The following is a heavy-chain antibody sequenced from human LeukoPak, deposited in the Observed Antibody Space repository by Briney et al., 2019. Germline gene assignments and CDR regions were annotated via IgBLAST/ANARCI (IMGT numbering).Heavy chain of an antibody. CDR1: GYIFIDYE. V-gene: IGHV1-8*03. CDR3: ARGRYMDV. Sequence: GASVKVSCKAPGYIFIDYEINWVRQATGQGLEWMGWMNPKSGDTGYEQKFKGRVTITRDSSIRTVYMELSSLRSEDTALSYCARGRYMDVWGKGTTVTVSS. CDR2: MNPKSGDT. J-gene: IGHJ6*03.